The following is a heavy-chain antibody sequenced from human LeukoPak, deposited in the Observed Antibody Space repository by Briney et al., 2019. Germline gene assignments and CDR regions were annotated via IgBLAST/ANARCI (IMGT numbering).Heavy chain of an antibody. D-gene: IGHD6-13*01. V-gene: IGHV6-1*01. CDR2: TYYRSKWYN. Sequence: SQTLSLTCAISGDSFSSNSATWTWIRQSPSRGLEWLGRTYYRSKWYNDYAVSVISRITINPDTSKNQFSLQLNSVTPEDTAVYYCARGSSSNSWYFDYWGQGTLVTVSS. J-gene: IGHJ4*02. CDR1: GDSFSSNSAT. CDR3: ARGSSSNSWYFDY.